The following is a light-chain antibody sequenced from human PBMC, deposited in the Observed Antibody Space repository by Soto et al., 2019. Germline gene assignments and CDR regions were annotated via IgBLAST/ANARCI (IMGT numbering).Light chain of an antibody. V-gene: IGKV1-27*01. CDR2: AAS. CDR1: QGISNY. CDR3: QKYNSAPPGELT. J-gene: IGKJ4*01. Sequence: DIQMTQSPSSLSASVGDRVTITCRASQGISNYLAWYQQKPGKVPKLLIYAASTLQSGVPSRFSGSGSGTDFTLTISSLQPEDVATYYCQKYNSAPPGELTFGGGTKVEIK.